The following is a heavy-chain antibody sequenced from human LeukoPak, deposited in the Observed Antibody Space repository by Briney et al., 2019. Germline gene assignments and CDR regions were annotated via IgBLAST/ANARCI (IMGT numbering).Heavy chain of an antibody. CDR3: AKDLLRDRWFGES. D-gene: IGHD3-10*01. V-gene: IGHV3-30*02. Sequence: PGGSLRLSCAASGFTFSSCDMHWVRQAPGEGLEWVAFIRYDGSHKYYADSVKGRFTISRDDSKYTLYLQMNSLRVEDTAVYYCAKDLLRDRWFGESWGQGTLVTVSS. CDR1: GFTFSSCD. CDR2: IRYDGSHK. J-gene: IGHJ5*02.